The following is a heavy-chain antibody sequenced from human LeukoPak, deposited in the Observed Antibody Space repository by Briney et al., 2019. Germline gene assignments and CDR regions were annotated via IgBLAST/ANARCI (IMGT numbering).Heavy chain of an antibody. Sequence: SETLSPTCAVSGGSLSSSNWWSWVRPPPGKGLEWIGEIYHSGSTNYNPSLKSRVTISVDKSKNQFSLKLSSVTAADTAVYYCARGGMTVDSNWFDPWGQGTLVTVSS. CDR2: IYHSGST. V-gene: IGHV4-4*02. J-gene: IGHJ5*02. CDR3: ARGGMTVDSNWFDP. D-gene: IGHD3/OR15-3a*01. CDR1: GGSLSSSNW.